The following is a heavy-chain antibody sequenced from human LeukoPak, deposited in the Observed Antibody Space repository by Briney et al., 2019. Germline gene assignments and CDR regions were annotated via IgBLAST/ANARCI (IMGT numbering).Heavy chain of an antibody. D-gene: IGHD3-10*01. CDR2: IYYSGTT. V-gene: IGHV4-39*01. J-gene: IGHJ5*02. Sequence: PSETLSLTCSVSDGCISSGYYYWAWIRQPPGKGPEWIGSIYYSGTTYPNPSLKSRVTISVDTSKNQFSLKLSSVTAADTAVYYCARQPKSCAPGIFITGKACWFDPWGQGTLVTVSP. CDR1: DGCISSGYYY. CDR3: ARQPKSCAPGIFITGKACWFDP.